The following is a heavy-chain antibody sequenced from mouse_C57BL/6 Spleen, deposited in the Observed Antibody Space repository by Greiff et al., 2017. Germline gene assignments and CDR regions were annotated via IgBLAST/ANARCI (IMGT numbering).Heavy chain of an antibody. D-gene: IGHD4-1*01. CDR1: GFTFSDYY. Sequence: EVKLVESEGGLVQPGSSMKLSCTASGFTFSDYYMAWVRQVPEKGLEWVANINYDGSSTYYLDSLKSRFIISRDNAKNILYLQMSSLKSEDTATYYCAREGWDGDYFDYWGQGTTLTVSS. CDR3: AREGWDGDYFDY. CDR2: INYDGSST. V-gene: IGHV5-16*01. J-gene: IGHJ2*01.